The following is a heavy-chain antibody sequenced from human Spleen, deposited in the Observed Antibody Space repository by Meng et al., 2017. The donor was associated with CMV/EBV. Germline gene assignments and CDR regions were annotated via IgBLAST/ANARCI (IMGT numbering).Heavy chain of an antibody. CDR3: ATPAFDY. V-gene: IGHV3-72*01. J-gene: IGHJ4*02. Sequence: GGSLRLSCAASGFTFSSYGMHWVRQAPGKGLEWVGRSRNKANNYTTEYAASVKGRFTISRDDSKNSLYLQMNSLKTEDTAVYYCATPAFDYWGQGTLVTVSS. D-gene: IGHD2-15*01. CDR2: SRNKANNYTT. CDR1: GFTFSSYG.